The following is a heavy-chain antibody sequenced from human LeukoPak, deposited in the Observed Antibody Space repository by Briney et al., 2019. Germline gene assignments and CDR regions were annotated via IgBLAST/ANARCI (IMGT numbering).Heavy chain of an antibody. CDR3: AKGGAIVVVTAIVH. CDR2: ISGSGGST. J-gene: IGHJ4*02. V-gene: IGHV3-23*01. D-gene: IGHD2-21*02. Sequence: GSLRLSCAASGFTFSSYAMSWVRQAPGKGLEWVSAISGSGGSTYYADSVKGRFTISRDNSKNTLYLQMNSLRAEDTAVYYCAKGGAIVVVTAIVHWGQGTLVTVSS. CDR1: GFTFSSYA.